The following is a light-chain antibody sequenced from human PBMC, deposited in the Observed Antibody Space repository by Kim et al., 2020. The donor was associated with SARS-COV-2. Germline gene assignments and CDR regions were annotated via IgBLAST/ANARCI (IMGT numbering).Light chain of an antibody. J-gene: IGKJ4*01. CDR3: QQSNFFPLT. CDR2: GTS. Sequence: DIQMTQSPSSVSASVGDRVTITCRASQHVSRWLAWYQQKPGKAPKLLIHGTSSLESGVPSRFSGSGSGTDFTLTISSLQPEDFATYYCQQSNFFPLTFGGGTKVEIK. CDR1: QHVSRW. V-gene: IGKV1D-12*01.